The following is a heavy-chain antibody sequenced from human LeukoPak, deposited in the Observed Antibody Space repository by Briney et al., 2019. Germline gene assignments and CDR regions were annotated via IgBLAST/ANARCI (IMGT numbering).Heavy chain of an antibody. J-gene: IGHJ4*02. Sequence: PGGSLRLSCAASGFTFSSYAMHWVRQAPGKGLEYVSAISSNGGSTYYANSVKGRFTISRDNSKNTLYLQMGSLRAEDMAVYYRARRVKSLGNYFDYWGQGTLVTVSS. D-gene: IGHD1-26*01. V-gene: IGHV3-64*01. CDR3: ARRVKSLGNYFDY. CDR2: ISSNGGST. CDR1: GFTFSSYA.